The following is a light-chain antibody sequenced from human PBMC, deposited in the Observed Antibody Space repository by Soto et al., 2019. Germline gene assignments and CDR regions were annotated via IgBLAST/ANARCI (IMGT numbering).Light chain of an antibody. CDR2: EAA. CDR1: QCVSSY. Sequence: EIVLTQSPATLSLSPGERATLSCRASQCVSSYLAWYQQKPGQAPRLLMYEAANRATGIPARFSGSGSGTGFTLTISRLEPEDFAVYYCQQYGSSPPWTFGQGTKV. V-gene: IGKV3-20*01. CDR3: QQYGSSPPWT. J-gene: IGKJ1*01.